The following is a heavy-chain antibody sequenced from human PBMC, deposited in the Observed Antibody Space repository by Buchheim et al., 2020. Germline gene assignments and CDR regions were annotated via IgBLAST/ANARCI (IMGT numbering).Heavy chain of an antibody. V-gene: IGHV4-59*08. CDR1: GGSISSYY. J-gene: IGHJ6*02. CDR2: IYYSGST. D-gene: IGHD2-21*02. CDR3: ARSYCGGDCYSDYYYYGMDV. Sequence: QVQLQESGPGLVKPSETLSLTCTVSGGSISSYYWSWIRQPPGKGLEWIGYIYYSGSTNYNPSLKSRVTISVDTSKNQFSLKLSSVTAADTAVYYCARSYCGGDCYSDYYYYGMDVWGQGTT.